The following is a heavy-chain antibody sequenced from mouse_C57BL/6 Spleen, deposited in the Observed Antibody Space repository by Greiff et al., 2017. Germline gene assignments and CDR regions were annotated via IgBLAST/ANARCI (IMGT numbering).Heavy chain of an antibody. D-gene: IGHD2-1*01. CDR3: VRQYGNHAMDY. V-gene: IGHV10-1*01. Sequence: EVQLVESGGGLVQPKGSLKLSCAASGFSFNTYAMNWVRQAPGKGLEWVARIRSKSNNYATYYADSVKDRFTISRDDSESMLYLQMNNLKTEDTAMYYCVRQYGNHAMDYWGQGTSVTVSS. CDR1: GFSFNTYA. CDR2: IRSKSNNYAT. J-gene: IGHJ4*01.